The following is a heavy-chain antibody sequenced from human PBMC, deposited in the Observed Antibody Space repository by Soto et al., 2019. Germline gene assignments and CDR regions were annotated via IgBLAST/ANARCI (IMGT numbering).Heavy chain of an antibody. CDR3: ARGWGGYCSSTSCRFLSDGYFDL. V-gene: IGHV1-69*06. J-gene: IGHJ2*01. CDR1: GGTFSSYA. Sequence: QVQLVQSGAEVKKPGSSVKVSCKASGGTFSSYAISWVRQAPGQGLEWMGGIIPIFGTANYAQKFQGRVTMTADKSTSTVYMELSSLRSEDTAVYYCARGWGGYCSSTSCRFLSDGYFDLWGRGTLVTVSS. D-gene: IGHD2-2*01. CDR2: IIPIFGTA.